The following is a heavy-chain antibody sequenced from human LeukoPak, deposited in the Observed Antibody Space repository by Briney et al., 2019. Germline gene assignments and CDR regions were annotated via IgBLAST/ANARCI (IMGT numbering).Heavy chain of an antibody. Sequence: SETLSLTCTVSGYSVSSGYYWGWIRQPPGKGLEWIGNIYHSGSTYYNPSLKSRVTISVDTSKNQFSLKLRSVTAADTAVYYCARETGLVWFGESNWGQGTLVTVSS. D-gene: IGHD3-10*01. CDR1: GYSVSSGYY. J-gene: IGHJ4*02. CDR2: IYHSGST. V-gene: IGHV4-38-2*02. CDR3: ARETGLVWFGESN.